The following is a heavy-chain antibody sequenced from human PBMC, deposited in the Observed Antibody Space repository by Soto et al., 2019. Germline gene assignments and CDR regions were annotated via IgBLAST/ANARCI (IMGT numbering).Heavy chain of an antibody. CDR3: ARVRYGDYFLYYYYGMDV. Sequence: ASETLSLTCAVYGGSFSGYYWSWIRQPPGKGLEWIGEINHSGSTNYNPSLKSRVTISVDTSKNQFSLKLSSVTAADTAVYYCARVRYGDYFLYYYYGMDVWGQGTTVAVSS. CDR2: INHSGST. CDR1: GGSFSGYY. V-gene: IGHV4-34*01. D-gene: IGHD4-17*01. J-gene: IGHJ6*02.